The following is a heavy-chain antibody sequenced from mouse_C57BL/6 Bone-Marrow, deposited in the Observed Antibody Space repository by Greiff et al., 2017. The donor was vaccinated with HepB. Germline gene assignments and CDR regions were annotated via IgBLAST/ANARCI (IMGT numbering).Heavy chain of an antibody. Sequence: QVQLQQSGAELVKPGASVKLSCKASGYTFTSYWMQWVKQRPGQGLEWIGEIDPSDSYTNYNQKFKGKATLTVDTSSSTAYMQLSSLTSEDSAVYYCARDYGDWYFDVWGTGTTVTVSS. D-gene: IGHD1-1*01. CDR2: IDPSDSYT. J-gene: IGHJ1*03. V-gene: IGHV1-50*01. CDR3: ARDYGDWYFDV. CDR1: GYTFTSYW.